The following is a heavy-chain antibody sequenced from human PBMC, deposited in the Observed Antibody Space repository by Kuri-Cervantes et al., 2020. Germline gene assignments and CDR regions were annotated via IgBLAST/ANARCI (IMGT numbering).Heavy chain of an antibody. J-gene: IGHJ5*02. CDR3: ASLYSSSWRNWFDP. V-gene: IGHV3-48*02. CDR1: GFTFDDYA. Sequence: GESLKISCAASGFTFDDYAMHWVRQAPGKGLEWVSYISSSSSTIYYADSVKGRFTISRDNAKNSLYLQMNSLRDEDTAVYYCASLYSSSWRNWFDPWGQGTLVTVSS. D-gene: IGHD6-13*01. CDR2: ISSSSSTI.